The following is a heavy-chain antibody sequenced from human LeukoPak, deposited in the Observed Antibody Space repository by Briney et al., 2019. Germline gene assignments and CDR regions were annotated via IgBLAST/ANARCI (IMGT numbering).Heavy chain of an antibody. CDR3: ARVLNYYDSSGYYFSY. V-gene: IGHV3-30-3*01. J-gene: IGHJ4*02. D-gene: IGHD3-22*01. CDR2: ISYDGRNK. CDR1: GFTFSYYT. Sequence: GGSLRLSCAASGFTFSYYTMHWVRQAPGKGLEWVAVISYDGRNKYYADSVKGRFTISRDNSKNTLYLQMNSLRAEDTAVYYCARVLNYYDSSGYYFSYWGQGTLVTVSS.